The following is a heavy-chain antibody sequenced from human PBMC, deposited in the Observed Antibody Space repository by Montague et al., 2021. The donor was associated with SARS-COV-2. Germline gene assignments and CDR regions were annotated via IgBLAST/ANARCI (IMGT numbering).Heavy chain of an antibody. CDR3: ARAPYYGPGKPYQFDY. J-gene: IGHJ4*02. Sequence: SETLSLTCTVSGYSITSNYYWGWIRQPPGKGLEWIGCSYHSGTTHYHPSLKSRATISLDTSNNHFSLKVTSVTAADTAVYYCARAPYYGPGKPYQFDYWGRGTLVTVSS. V-gene: IGHV4-38-2*02. CDR1: GYSITSNYY. CDR2: SYHSGTT. D-gene: IGHD3-10*01.